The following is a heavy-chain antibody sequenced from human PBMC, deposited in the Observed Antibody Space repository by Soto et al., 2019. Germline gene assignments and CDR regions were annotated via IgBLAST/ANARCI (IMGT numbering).Heavy chain of an antibody. CDR2: IYSGGST. V-gene: IGHV3-53*05. CDR1: GFTVSSNY. D-gene: IGHD3-3*01. J-gene: IGHJ6*02. CDR3: ATDGQITTFGVASAPYALDV. Sequence: GGSLRLSCAASGFTVSSNYMSWVRQAPGKGLEWVSVIYSGGSTYDADSVKGRFTISRDNSKNTLYLQMNSLISEDTAVYYCATDGQITTFGVASAPYALDVWGQGTTVTVSS.